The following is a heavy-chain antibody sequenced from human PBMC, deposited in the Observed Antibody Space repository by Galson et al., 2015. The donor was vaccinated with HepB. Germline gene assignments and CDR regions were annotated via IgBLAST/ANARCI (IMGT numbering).Heavy chain of an antibody. CDR1: GFTLSASG. V-gene: IGHV3-73*01. D-gene: IGHD3-22*01. CDR2: IRSKANTYAT. J-gene: IGHJ4*02. Sequence: SLRLSCAASGFTLSASGIHWVRQASGKGLEWVGRIRSKANTYATVYAASVKGRFIISRDDSKNTAYLQMNSLKTEDTAVYYCTRRGDFDGSGYPLDYWGQGALVTVSS. CDR3: TRRGDFDGSGYPLDY.